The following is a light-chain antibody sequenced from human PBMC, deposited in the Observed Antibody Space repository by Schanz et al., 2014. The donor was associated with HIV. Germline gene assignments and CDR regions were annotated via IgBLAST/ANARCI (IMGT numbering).Light chain of an antibody. CDR2: RDN. CDR1: SSNIGFHY. Sequence: QSVLTQPPSASGTPGQTVTISCSGSSSNIGFHYVYWYQQLPGTAPKLLIYRDNQRPSGVPERFSDSKSGTSASLAISGLRSEDEADYYCASWDGGLSVVFGGGTKLTVL. V-gene: IGLV1-47*01. CDR3: ASWDGGLSVV. J-gene: IGLJ2*01.